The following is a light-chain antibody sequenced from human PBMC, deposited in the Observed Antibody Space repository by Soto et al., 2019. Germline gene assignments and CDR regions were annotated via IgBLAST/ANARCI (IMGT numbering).Light chain of an antibody. CDR1: QILFDSDDGTTY. Sequence: DFVMTQTTLSLSVTPGQPASISFKSSQILFDSDDGTTYWDWYLQKPGQSPQLLIYTLSYRASGVPDRFSGSGSGTDFTLKISRVEAEDVGVYYCMQRKEFPVTFGGGTKVDIK. J-gene: IGKJ4*01. V-gene: IGKV2-40*01. CDR3: MQRKEFPVT. CDR2: TLS.